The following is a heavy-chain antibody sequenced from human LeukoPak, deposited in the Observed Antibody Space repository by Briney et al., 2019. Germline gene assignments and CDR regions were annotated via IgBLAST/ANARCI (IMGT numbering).Heavy chain of an antibody. V-gene: IGHV4-59*01. Sequence: SETLSLTCTVSGGSIRSYHWSWIRQPPGKRLEWIGYICYNGSTNYNPSLKSRVTISVDTSKNQFSLKLTSVTAADTALYYCARTDRGYSGYGPGWFDPWGQGTLVTVSS. CDR1: GGSIRSYH. CDR3: ARTDRGYSGYGPGWFDP. D-gene: IGHD5-12*01. J-gene: IGHJ5*02. CDR2: ICYNGST.